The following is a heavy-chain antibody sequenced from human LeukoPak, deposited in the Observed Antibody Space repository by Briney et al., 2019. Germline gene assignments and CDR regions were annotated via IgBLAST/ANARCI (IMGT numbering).Heavy chain of an antibody. CDR1: DGSFRGYH. J-gene: IGHJ5*02. CDR3: ARGRYCSSANCYDWSDP. Sequence: SETLSLTCVVSDGSFRGYHWNWIRQPPGKGLEWIGEITYGGTTNYNPSLRSRVTMSVDTSKKQFSLKLTSVTAADTAVYYCARGRYCSSANCYDWSDPWGQGTLVSVFS. CDR2: ITYGGTT. V-gene: IGHV4-34*01. D-gene: IGHD2-2*01.